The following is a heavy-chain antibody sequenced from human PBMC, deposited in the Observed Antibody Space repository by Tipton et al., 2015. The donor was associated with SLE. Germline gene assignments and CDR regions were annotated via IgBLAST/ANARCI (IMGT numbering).Heavy chain of an antibody. CDR1: RFTFSSYP. D-gene: IGHD6-6*01. CDR2: ISYSGST. V-gene: IGHV4-59*01. J-gene: IGHJ6*03. Sequence: LRLSCEASRFTFSSYPMSWVRQAPGKGLEWVGYISYSGSTNYNPSLKSRVTISLDTSKKQFSLKLNSVSAADTAVYYCARGPRKLVPGSYYYYMDVWGKGTTVTVSS. CDR3: ARGPRKLVPGSYYYYMDV.